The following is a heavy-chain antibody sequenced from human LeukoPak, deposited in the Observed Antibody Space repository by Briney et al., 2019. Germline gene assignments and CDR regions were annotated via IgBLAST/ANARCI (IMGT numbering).Heavy chain of an antibody. D-gene: IGHD3-22*01. J-gene: IGHJ6*02. CDR1: GGSISSYY. Sequence: ADTLSLICTVSGGSISSYYWRWIRQPAGKGLEWIGRIYTSGSTNYNPSLKSRVTMSVDTSKNQFSLKLSSVTAADTAVYYCARDYYDTSGEGMDVWGQGTTVTVSS. CDR2: IYTSGST. CDR3: ARDYYDTSGEGMDV. V-gene: IGHV4-4*07.